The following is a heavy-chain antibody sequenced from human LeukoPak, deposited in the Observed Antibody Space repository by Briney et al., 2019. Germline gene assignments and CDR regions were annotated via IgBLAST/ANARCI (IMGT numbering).Heavy chain of an antibody. CDR3: ARTARYYYDSSGYYYLIDY. J-gene: IGHJ4*02. D-gene: IGHD3-22*01. CDR2: IYYSGST. CDR1: GGSVSSYY. Sequence: SETLSLTCTVSGGSVSSYYWSWIRQPPGKGLEWIGYIYYSGSTNYNPSLKSRVTISVDTSKNQFSLKLSSVTAADTAVYYCARTARYYYDSSGYYYLIDYWGQGTLVTVSS. V-gene: IGHV4-59*02.